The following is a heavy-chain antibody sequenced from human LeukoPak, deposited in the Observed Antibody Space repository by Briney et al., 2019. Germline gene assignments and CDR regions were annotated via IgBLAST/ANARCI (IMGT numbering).Heavy chain of an antibody. J-gene: IGHJ5*02. CDR3: ARERLGYCSSTSCLRWFDP. V-gene: IGHV3-7*01. D-gene: IGHD2-2*01. Sequence: GGSLRLSCAASGFTFSSYWMGWVRQAPGKGLEWVANIKQDGSEKYYVDSVRGRFTISRDNAKNSLYLQMNSLRAEDTAVYYCARERLGYCSSTSCLRWFDPWGQGTLVTVSS. CDR2: IKQDGSEK. CDR1: GFTFSSYW.